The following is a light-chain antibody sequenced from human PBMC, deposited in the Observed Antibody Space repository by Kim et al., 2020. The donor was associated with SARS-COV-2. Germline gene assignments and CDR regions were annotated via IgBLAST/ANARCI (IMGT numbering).Light chain of an antibody. CDR3: QTWGTGFVV. V-gene: IGLV4-69*01. J-gene: IGLJ3*02. CDR2: VEKDGSH. CDR1: NEHSKNA. Sequence: ASVKLTCTLNNEHSKNAIAWHQQRPEKGPRYLMKVEKDGSHTKGDEVPDRFSGSSSGAERYLTISGLQFEDEAAYYCQTWGTGFVVFGGGTQLTVL.